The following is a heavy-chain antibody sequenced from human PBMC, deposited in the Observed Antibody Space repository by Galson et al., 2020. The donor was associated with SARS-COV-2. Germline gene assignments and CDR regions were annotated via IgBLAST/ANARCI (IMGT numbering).Heavy chain of an antibody. Sequence: VSGPTLVKPTQTLTLTCTFSGFSLSTNGVAVGWIRQPPGKALEWLALIYWDDDKRYSPSLKNRLTITKDTSKNQVVLTMTKVDPVDTATYYCAHMVVVPAAYLDAFDMWGQGTMVTVSS. V-gene: IGHV2-5*02. CDR3: AHMVVVPAAYLDAFDM. CDR2: IYWDDDK. J-gene: IGHJ3*02. D-gene: IGHD2-2*01. CDR1: GFSLSTNGVA.